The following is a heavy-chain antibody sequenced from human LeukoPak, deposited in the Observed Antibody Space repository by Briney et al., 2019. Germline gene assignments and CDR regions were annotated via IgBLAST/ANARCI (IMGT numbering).Heavy chain of an antibody. CDR3: ARTYYDFWSGYYTGPDY. V-gene: IGHV1-46*01. Sequence: ASVKVSCKASGYTFTSYYMHWVRQAPGQGLEWMGIINPSGGSTSYAQKFQGRVTMTRDTSTSTVYMELSSLRSEDTAVYYCARTYYDFWSGYYTGPDYWGQGTLVTVSS. J-gene: IGHJ4*02. CDR1: GYTFTSYY. CDR2: INPSGGST. D-gene: IGHD3-3*01.